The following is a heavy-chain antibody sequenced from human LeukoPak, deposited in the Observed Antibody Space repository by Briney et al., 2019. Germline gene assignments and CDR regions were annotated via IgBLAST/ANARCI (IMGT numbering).Heavy chain of an antibody. CDR3: ARHYDGSGSTFDY. Sequence: VASVKVSCKASGYTFTSYGISWVRQAPGQGPEWMGWISPYNGNRNYAQKLQGRVTMTTDTSTSTAYMELRSLRSDDTAVYYCARHYDGSGSTFDYWGQGTLVTVSS. CDR2: ISPYNGNR. J-gene: IGHJ4*02. V-gene: IGHV1-18*01. D-gene: IGHD3-22*01. CDR1: GYTFTSYG.